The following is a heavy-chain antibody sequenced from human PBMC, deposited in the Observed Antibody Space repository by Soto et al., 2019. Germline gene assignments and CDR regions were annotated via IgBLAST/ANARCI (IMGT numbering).Heavy chain of an antibody. J-gene: IGHJ3*01. D-gene: IGHD3-3*01. CDR2: IYYRGST. CDR3: ARDLRWRAAF. V-gene: IGHV4-30-4*07. Sequence: SSIRQQKGKGLEWIGDIYYRGSTYYHPSLKSRVTISVDTSKNQFSLKLSSVTAADTAVYYCARDLRWRAAF.